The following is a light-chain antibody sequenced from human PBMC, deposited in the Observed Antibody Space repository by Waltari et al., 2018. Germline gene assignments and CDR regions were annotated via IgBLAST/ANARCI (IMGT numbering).Light chain of an antibody. CDR3: MQALQTPYT. Sequence: DIVMTQSPLSLPVTPAEPASISCSSSQSLLHSNGYNYLDWYLQKPGQSPQLLIYLGSNRASGVPDRFSGSGSGTDFTLKISRVEAEDVGVYYCMQALQTPYTFGQGTKLEIK. CDR2: LGS. J-gene: IGKJ2*01. V-gene: IGKV2-28*01. CDR1: QSLLHSNGYNY.